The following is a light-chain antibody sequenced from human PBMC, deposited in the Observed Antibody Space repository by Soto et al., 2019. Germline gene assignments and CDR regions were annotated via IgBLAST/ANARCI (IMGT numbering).Light chain of an antibody. Sequence: EIVLTQSPGTLSLSPGERATLSCRASQNVLNSYIAWYQQKPGQAPRLLIYGASSRATGIPDRFSGSGSGTDFTLTISRLEPEDFAVYYCQQYGSSGTPYMYTFGQGSKLEIK. CDR3: QQYGSSGTPYMYT. CDR1: QNVLNSY. V-gene: IGKV3-20*01. J-gene: IGKJ2*01. CDR2: GAS.